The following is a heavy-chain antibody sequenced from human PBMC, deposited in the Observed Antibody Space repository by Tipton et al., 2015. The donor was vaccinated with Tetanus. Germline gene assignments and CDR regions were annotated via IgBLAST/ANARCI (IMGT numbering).Heavy chain of an antibody. CDR2: IDPRDSEA. D-gene: IGHD3-3*01. V-gene: IGHV5-51*01. Sequence: QLVQSGADVKKPGESLKISCRGSGYNFSHYSIGWVRQMPGKGLEWVGIIDPRDSEARYGPSFRGQVIISADKSISTTYLQWGSLTASDTAIYYCARRRSAVLSGAYHWYFDLWGRGTLVTVSS. CDR1: GYNFSHYS. CDR3: ARRRSAVLSGAYHWYFDL. J-gene: IGHJ2*01.